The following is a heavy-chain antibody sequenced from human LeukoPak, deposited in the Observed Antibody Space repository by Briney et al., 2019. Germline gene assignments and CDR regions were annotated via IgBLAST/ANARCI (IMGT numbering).Heavy chain of an antibody. CDR2: IKGDGSEK. V-gene: IGHV3-7*03. CDR3: ARDVGWFRFDY. D-gene: IGHD2-15*01. J-gene: IGHJ4*01. Sequence: GGSLRLSCAASGFNFNNYWMSWLRQAPGKGLEWVADIKGDGSEKRCEDSVKGRFTVSRDNAKNSLYLQMNSLRVEDTAVYYCARDVGWFRFDYWGHGTLVTASS. CDR1: GFNFNNYW.